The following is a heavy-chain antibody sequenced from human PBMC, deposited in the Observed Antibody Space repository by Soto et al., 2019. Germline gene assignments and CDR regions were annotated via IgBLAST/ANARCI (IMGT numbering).Heavy chain of an antibody. CDR3: AKGRYYDTCAYGDC. Sequence: EVPLLESGGGLVQPGGSLRLSCAASGFTFSTYAMGWARQAPGKGLEWVSSISAGGGKTYYADSVKGRFNISRDNSKNTLYLQMSSLRAEDPAIYYCAKGRYYDTCAYGDCWGQGTLVTVSS. CDR2: ISAGGGKT. V-gene: IGHV3-23*01. D-gene: IGHD3-22*01. CDR1: GFTFSTYA. J-gene: IGHJ4*02.